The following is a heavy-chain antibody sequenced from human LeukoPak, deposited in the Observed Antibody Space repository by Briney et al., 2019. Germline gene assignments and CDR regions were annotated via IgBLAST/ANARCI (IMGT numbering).Heavy chain of an antibody. CDR3: ARAYQTDY. Sequence: GRSLRLSCAASGFTFSSYAMNWVRQAPGKGLEWVANIKQDGSDTYYVDSVKGRFTISRDNAKNTLYLQMNSLRAEDTAVYYCARAYQTDYWGQGTLVTVSS. D-gene: IGHD2-2*01. CDR1: GFTFSSYA. V-gene: IGHV3-7*03. CDR2: IKQDGSDT. J-gene: IGHJ4*02.